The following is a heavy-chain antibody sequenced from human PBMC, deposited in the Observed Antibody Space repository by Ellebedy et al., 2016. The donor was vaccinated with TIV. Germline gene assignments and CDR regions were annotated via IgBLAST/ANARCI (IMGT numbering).Heavy chain of an antibody. D-gene: IGHD3-22*01. Sequence: GGSLRLXCEASGFTFDGHAMHWVRQAPGKGLEWVSGISWNSGSIGYADSVKGRFTISRDNAKNSLYLQMNSLRAEDTALYYCAKALTYYYDSSGVDYWGQGTLVTVSS. J-gene: IGHJ4*02. CDR1: GFTFDGHA. CDR2: ISWNSGSI. V-gene: IGHV3-9*01. CDR3: AKALTYYYDSSGVDY.